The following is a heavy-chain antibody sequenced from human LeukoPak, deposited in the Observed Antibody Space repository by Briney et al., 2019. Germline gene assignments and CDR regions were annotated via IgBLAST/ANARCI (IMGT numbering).Heavy chain of an antibody. Sequence: PSETLSLTCTVSGGSISSYYWSWIRQPPGKGLEWIGYIYYSGSTNYNPSLKSRVTISVDTSKNQFSLKLSSVTAADTAVYYCARARYGLQAYNWFDSWGQGTLVTVSS. CDR1: GGSISSYY. D-gene: IGHD3-16*01. CDR2: IYYSGST. J-gene: IGHJ5*01. CDR3: ARARYGLQAYNWFDS. V-gene: IGHV4-59*01.